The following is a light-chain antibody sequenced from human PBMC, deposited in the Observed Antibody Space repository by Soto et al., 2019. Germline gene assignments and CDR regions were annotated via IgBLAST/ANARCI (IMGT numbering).Light chain of an antibody. CDR2: GAS. CDR3: QHYNDWRWT. CDR1: QSISSK. Sequence: EIVMTQSPATLSVSPGEGATLSCRASQSISSKLAWYQQKPGQAPRLLIYGASTRATGVPARFFGSGSGTEFTLTISSLQSEDLAAYYCQHYNDWRWTFGQGTKVEIK. V-gene: IGKV3-15*01. J-gene: IGKJ1*01.